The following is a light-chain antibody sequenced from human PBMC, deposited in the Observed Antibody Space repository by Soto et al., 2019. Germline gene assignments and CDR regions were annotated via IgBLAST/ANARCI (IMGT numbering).Light chain of an antibody. CDR2: NNN. CDR3: AAWDDRLKGVV. CDR1: SSDIGSNT. Sequence: QSVLTQPPSASGTPGQRVTISCSGGSSDIGSNTVNWYQQLPGTAPKLLIYNNNQRPSGVPDRFSGSKSGTSASLAISGIQSEDEADYYCAAWDDRLKGVVFGGGTKLTVL. J-gene: IGLJ2*01. V-gene: IGLV1-44*01.